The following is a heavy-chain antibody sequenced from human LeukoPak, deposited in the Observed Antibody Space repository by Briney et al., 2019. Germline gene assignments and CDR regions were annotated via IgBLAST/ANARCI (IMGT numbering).Heavy chain of an antibody. CDR2: INPSGGST. CDR1: GYTFTSYY. Sequence: GASVKVSCKASGYTFTSYYMHWVRQAPGQGLEWMGIINPSGGSTSYAQKFQGRVTMTRDTSTSTVYMELSSLRSEDTAVYYCAREGWGCSSTSCSPAARGLGYWGQGTLVTVSS. D-gene: IGHD2-2*01. CDR3: AREGWGCSSTSCSPAARGLGY. V-gene: IGHV1-46*01. J-gene: IGHJ4*02.